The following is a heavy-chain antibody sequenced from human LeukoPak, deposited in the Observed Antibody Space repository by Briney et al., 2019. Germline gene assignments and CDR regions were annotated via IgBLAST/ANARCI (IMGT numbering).Heavy chain of an antibody. CDR1: GSTFSDYY. V-gene: IGHV3-11*06. Sequence: GGSLRLPCAASGSTFSDYYMSWIRQAPGKGLEWVSYISSSSSYTNYADSVKGRFTISRDNAKNSLYLQMNSLRAEDTAVYYCASRSSGWYGIDYWGQGTLVTVSS. D-gene: IGHD6-19*01. CDR2: ISSSSSYT. J-gene: IGHJ4*02. CDR3: ASRSSGWYGIDY.